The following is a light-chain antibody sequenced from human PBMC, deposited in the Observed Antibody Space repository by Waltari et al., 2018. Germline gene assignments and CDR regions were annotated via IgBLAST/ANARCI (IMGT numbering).Light chain of an antibody. Sequence: QTVVTQEPSLSVSPGGTVTLTCALSSGSVSSTSYPTWYQQTPGPPPRSLVYKGISRSSGVPGRFSGSILGNTTALTITGAQADDESDYYCSMYMGSGVWVFGGGTKLTVL. CDR1: SGSVSSTSY. CDR2: KGI. CDR3: SMYMGSGVWV. J-gene: IGLJ3*02. V-gene: IGLV8-61*01.